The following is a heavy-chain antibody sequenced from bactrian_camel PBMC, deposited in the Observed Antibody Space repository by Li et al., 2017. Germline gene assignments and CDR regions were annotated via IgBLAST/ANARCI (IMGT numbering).Heavy chain of an antibody. CDR3: AKPYSDYAAADFDV. Sequence: QVQLVESGGGSVQTGGSMRLSCKPSFFILDDFDMMWYRQAPGNECELVSSISGDGSTYYTDAVKGRFAISRDNAKNTLYLQLNGLKAEDTAMYYCAKPYSDYAAADFDVWGRGTQVTVS. D-gene: IGHD4*01. J-gene: IGHJ6*01. V-gene: IGHV3S63*01. CDR1: FFILDDFD. CDR2: ISGDGST.